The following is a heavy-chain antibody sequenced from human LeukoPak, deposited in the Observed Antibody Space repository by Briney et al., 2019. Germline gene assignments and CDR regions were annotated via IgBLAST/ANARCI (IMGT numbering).Heavy chain of an antibody. CDR2: IHYSGST. D-gene: IGHD6-19*01. V-gene: IGHV4-59*08. CDR1: GGTISSYY. J-gene: IGHJ4*02. Sequence: PSEPLSLTCTVSGGTISSYYWNWIRQPPGKGLEWIGYIHYSGSTKYNPSLQSRVTISVDTSKNQFSLKLSSVTAADTAVYYCARWYSSGWAFDYWGQGTLVTVSS. CDR3: ARWYSSGWAFDY.